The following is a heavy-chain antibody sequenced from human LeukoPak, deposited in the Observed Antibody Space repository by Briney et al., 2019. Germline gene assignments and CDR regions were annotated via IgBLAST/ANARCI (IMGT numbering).Heavy chain of an antibody. D-gene: IGHD3-22*01. CDR2: ISAYNGNT. CDR3: ARAIYYDGSGTGFDY. Sequence: GVSVTVSCKASGYIFTTYGISWVRQAPGQGHEWMGWISAYNGNTNYAQVFQDRVTMTADTSTNTAYMELRSLRSDDTAVYYCARAIYYDGSGTGFDYWGQGTLVTVSS. J-gene: IGHJ4*02. V-gene: IGHV1-18*01. CDR1: GYIFTTYG.